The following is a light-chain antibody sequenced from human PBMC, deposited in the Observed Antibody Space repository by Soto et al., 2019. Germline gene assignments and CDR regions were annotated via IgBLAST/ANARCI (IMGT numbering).Light chain of an antibody. CDR3: QQSYSTPRT. CDR2: AAS. V-gene: IGKV1-39*01. J-gene: IGKJ1*01. CDR1: QSISSY. Sequence: DIQMTQSPSSLSASVGDRVTITCRASQSISSYLNWDQQKPGKAPKLLIYAASSLQSGVPSRFSGSGSGTEFTLTISSLQPEDFAAYYCQQSYSTPRTFGHWTKVEIK.